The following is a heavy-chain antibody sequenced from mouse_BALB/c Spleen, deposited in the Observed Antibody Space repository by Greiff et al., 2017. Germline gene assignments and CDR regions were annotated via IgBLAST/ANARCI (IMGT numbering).Heavy chain of an antibody. V-gene: IGHV5-9-4*01. CDR3: ARVRWFAD. Sequence: EVMLVESGGGLVKPGGSLKLSCAASGFTFSSYAMSWVRQSPEKRLEWVAEISSGGSYTYYPDTVTGRFTLSRGNARNTLYLEMSSLRSEDTAMFYCARVRWFADWGQGTLVTVSA. CDR1: GFTFSSYA. CDR2: ISSGGSYT. J-gene: IGHJ3*01.